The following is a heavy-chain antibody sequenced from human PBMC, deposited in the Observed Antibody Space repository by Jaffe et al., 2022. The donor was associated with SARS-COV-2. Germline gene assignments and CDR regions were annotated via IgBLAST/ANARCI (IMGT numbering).Heavy chain of an antibody. CDR1: GGSISSSSYY. CDR3: ARYVDTADGYFDY. Sequence: QLQLQESGPGLVKPSETLSLTCTVSGGSISSSSYYWGWIRQPPGKGLEWIGSIYYSGSTYYNPSLKSRVTISVDTSKNQFSLKLSSVTAADTAVYYCARYVDTADGYFDYWGQGTLVTVSS. CDR2: IYYSGST. V-gene: IGHV4-39*01. D-gene: IGHD5-18*01. J-gene: IGHJ4*02.